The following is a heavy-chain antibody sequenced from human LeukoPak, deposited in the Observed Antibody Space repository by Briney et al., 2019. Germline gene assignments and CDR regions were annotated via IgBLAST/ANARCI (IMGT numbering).Heavy chain of an antibody. J-gene: IGHJ4*02. Sequence: GGSLRLSCAASGFTFSSYWMHWVRQAPGKGLVWVSRISSDGSSTSYADSVKGRFTISRDNSKNTLYLQVNSLRAEDTAVYYCAKGGKWDVTPFDYWGQGTLVTVSS. CDR1: GFTFSSYW. D-gene: IGHD1-26*01. CDR3: AKGGKWDVTPFDY. V-gene: IGHV3-74*01. CDR2: ISSDGSST.